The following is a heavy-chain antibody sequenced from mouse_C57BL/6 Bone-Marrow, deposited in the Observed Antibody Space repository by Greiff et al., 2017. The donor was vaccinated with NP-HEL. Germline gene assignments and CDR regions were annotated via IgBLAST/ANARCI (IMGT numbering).Heavy chain of an antibody. Sequence: QVQLQQPGTELVKPGASVKLSCKASGYTFTSYWMHWVKQRPGQGLEWIGNINPSNGGTNYNEKFKSKATLTVDKSSSTAYMQLSSLTSEDSAVYYCARGGGNYPTLYYFDYWGQGTTLTVSS. CDR2: INPSNGGT. CDR1: GYTFTSYW. J-gene: IGHJ2*01. V-gene: IGHV1-53*01. CDR3: ARGGGNYPTLYYFDY. D-gene: IGHD2-1*01.